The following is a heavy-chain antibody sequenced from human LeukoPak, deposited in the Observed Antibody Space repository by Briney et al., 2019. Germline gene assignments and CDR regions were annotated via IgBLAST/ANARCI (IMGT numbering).Heavy chain of an antibody. V-gene: IGHV4-4*07. J-gene: IGHJ4*02. CDR3: ARAAHDLLMVYARPFDY. CDR2: IYISGTT. CDR1: GGSISSHY. D-gene: IGHD2-8*01. Sequence: SETLSLTCTVSGGSISSHYWSWIRQPAGKGLEWIGRIYISGTTNYNPTLRSRVTMSLDTSKNQFSLKLSSVTAADTAVYYCARAAHDLLMVYARPFDYWGQGTLVTVSS.